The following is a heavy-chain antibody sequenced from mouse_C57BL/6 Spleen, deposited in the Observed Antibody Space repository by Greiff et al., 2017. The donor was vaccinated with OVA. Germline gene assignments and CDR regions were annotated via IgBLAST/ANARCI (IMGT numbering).Heavy chain of an antibody. CDR3: TRSRGSLYAMDY. J-gene: IGHJ4*01. CDR1: GYTFTSYW. V-gene: IGHV1-5*01. CDR2: IYPGNSDT. Sequence: EVQLQQSGTVLARPGASVKMSCKTSGYTFTSYWMHWVKQRPGQGLEWIGAIYPGNSDTSYNQKFKGKAKLTAVTSASTAYMELSSLTNEDSAVYYCTRSRGSLYAMDYWGQGTSVTVSS.